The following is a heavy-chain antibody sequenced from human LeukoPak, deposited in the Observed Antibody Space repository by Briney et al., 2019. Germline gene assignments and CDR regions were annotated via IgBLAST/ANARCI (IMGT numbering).Heavy chain of an antibody. Sequence: ASVKVSCKASGYTFTSYDISWVRQAPGQGLEWMGGIIPIFGTANYAQKFQGRVTITADESTSTAYMELSSLRSEDTAVYYCARGRAEGHYYGSGSYYRDYYYYTDVWGKGTTVTISS. CDR3: ARGRAEGHYYGSGSYYRDYYYYTDV. CDR1: GYTFTSYD. V-gene: IGHV1-69*13. CDR2: IIPIFGTA. J-gene: IGHJ6*03. D-gene: IGHD3-10*01.